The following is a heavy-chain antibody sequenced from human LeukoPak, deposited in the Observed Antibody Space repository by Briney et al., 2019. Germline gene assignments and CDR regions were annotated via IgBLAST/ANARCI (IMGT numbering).Heavy chain of an antibody. V-gene: IGHV3-30*02. CDR1: GFTFSSYG. J-gene: IGHJ5*02. CDR2: IRYDGSNK. Sequence: GGSLRLSCAASGFTFSSYGMHWVRQAPGKGLEWVAFIRYDGSNKYYADSVKDRFTISRDNSKNTLYLQMNSLRAEDTAVYYCAKDRIAAAGILYNWFDPWGQGTLVTVSS. CDR3: AKDRIAAAGILYNWFDP. D-gene: IGHD6-13*01.